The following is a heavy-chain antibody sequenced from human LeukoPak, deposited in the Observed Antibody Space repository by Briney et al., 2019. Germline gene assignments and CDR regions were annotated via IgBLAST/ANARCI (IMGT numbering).Heavy chain of an antibody. V-gene: IGHV3-48*01. J-gene: IGHJ5*02. CDR3: ARDPLYGYTINWFDP. CDR1: GFTFSSYS. CDR2: ISSSSSTI. D-gene: IGHD5-24*01. Sequence: PGGSLRLSCAASGFTFSSYSMNWVRQAPGKGLEWVSYISSSSSTIYYADSVKGRFTISRDNAKNSLYLQMNSLRAEDTAVYYCARDPLYGYTINWFDPWGQGTLVTVSS.